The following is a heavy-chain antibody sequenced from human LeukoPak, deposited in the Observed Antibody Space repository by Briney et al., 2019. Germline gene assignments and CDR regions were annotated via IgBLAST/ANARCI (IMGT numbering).Heavy chain of an antibody. D-gene: IGHD6-19*01. V-gene: IGHV4-59*01. CDR3: ARARDITVAGTWGDNWFDP. Sequence: SETLSLTCTVSGGSISIFYWSWIRQSPGKGLEWIGYIHYRGSTNYTPSLKSRVTISVATSKSQFSLKLSSVTAADTAIYYCARARDITVAGTWGDNWFDPWGQGTLVTVSS. CDR2: IHYRGST. CDR1: GGSISIFY. J-gene: IGHJ5*02.